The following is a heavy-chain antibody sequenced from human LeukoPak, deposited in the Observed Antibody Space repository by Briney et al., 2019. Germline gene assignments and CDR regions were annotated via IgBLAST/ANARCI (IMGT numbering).Heavy chain of an antibody. CDR3: AGRIAVAGTSYFDY. D-gene: IGHD6-19*01. Sequence: SETLSLTCSVSGDSISGHHWSWIRQPPGKGLEWIGSIYYSGSTYYNPSLKSRVTISVDTSKNQFSLKLSSVTAADTAVYYCAGRIAVAGTSYFDYWGQGTLVTVSS. CDR1: GDSISGHH. V-gene: IGHV4-59*05. CDR2: IYYSGST. J-gene: IGHJ4*02.